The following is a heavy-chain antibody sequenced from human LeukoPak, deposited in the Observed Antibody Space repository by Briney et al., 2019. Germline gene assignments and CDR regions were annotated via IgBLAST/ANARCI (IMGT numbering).Heavy chain of an antibody. J-gene: IGHJ4*02. CDR1: GFTFSNYW. Sequence: GGSLRLSCAASGFTFSNYWMHWVRQAPGKGLVWVSRIDSDGSTTSYADSVKGRFTISRDDAKNTLYLQVNSLRADDTAVYYCARDPYSGAYYGDHWGQGTLVTVSS. D-gene: IGHD3-3*01. CDR2: IDSDGSTT. CDR3: ARDPYSGAYYGDH. V-gene: IGHV3-74*01.